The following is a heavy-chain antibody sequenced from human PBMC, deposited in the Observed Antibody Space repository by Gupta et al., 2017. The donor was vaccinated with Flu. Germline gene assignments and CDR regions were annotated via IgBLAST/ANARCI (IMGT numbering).Heavy chain of an antibody. CDR1: GFTFSGYW. Sequence: EVQLVESGGGLVQPGGSLRLSCAASGFTFSGYWMHWVRQAPGKGLVWVSRISGDGSSASYADAVKGRFTISRDNAKNTLYLQMNSLRAEDTAVYYCARGRAASTYYYFDYWGQGTLVPVSS. J-gene: IGHJ4*02. CDR2: ISGDGSSA. D-gene: IGHD1-26*01. V-gene: IGHV3-74*01. CDR3: ARGRAASTYYYFDY.